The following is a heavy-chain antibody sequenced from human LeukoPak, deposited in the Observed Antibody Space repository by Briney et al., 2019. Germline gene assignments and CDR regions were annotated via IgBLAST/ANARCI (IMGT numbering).Heavy chain of an antibody. Sequence: SETLSLTCTVSGGSISSYYWSWIRQPPGKGLEWIGYIYYSGSTNYNPSLKSRVTISVDTSKNQFSLKLSSVAAADTAVYYCARFPIFDPYLDCWGQGTLVTVSS. D-gene: IGHD2-21*01. J-gene: IGHJ4*02. CDR2: IYYSGST. CDR3: ARFPIFDPYLDC. CDR1: GGSISSYY. V-gene: IGHV4-59*01.